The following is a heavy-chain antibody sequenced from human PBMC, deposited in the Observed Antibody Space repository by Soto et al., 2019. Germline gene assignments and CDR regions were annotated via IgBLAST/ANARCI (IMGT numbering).Heavy chain of an antibody. J-gene: IGHJ4*02. D-gene: IGHD6-19*01. CDR2: IVVGSGNT. CDR3: AAVNGWYGDHIFDY. V-gene: IGHV1-58*01. Sequence: QMQLVQSGPEVKKPGTSVKVSCKASGFTFTSSAVQWVRQARGQRLEWIGWIVVGSGNTNYAQKFQERVTITRDMSTSTAYMVPSSQRSEDTAVYYCAAVNGWYGDHIFDYWGQGTLVTVSS. CDR1: GFTFTSSA.